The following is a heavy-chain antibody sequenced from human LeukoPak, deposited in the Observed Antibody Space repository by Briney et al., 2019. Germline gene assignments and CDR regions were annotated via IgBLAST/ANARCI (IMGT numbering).Heavy chain of an antibody. V-gene: IGHV4-59*12. D-gene: IGHD2-15*01. J-gene: IGHJ6*03. CDR2: IYYSGST. CDR3: AAKPGCSGGSCYSVDYYMDV. Sequence: SQTLSLTCTVSGGSISSYYWSWIRQPPGKGLEWIGYIYYSGSTNYNPSLKSRVTISVDTSKNQFSLKLSSVTAADTAVYYCAAKPGCSGGSCYSVDYYMDVWGKGTTVTVSS. CDR1: GGSISSYY.